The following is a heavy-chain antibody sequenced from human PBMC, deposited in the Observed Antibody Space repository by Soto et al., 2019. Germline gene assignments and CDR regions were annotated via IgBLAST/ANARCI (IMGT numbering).Heavy chain of an antibody. D-gene: IGHD3-10*01. Sequence: PSETLSLTSTVSDDSSSSYKWSWFRQPPGRRLEWIGYIDSNGGTSYNPSLQSRVTISIDTSTKQFSLKLSSVTAADTAVYYCVRQGFGRLHGLVDVWGQGTTVT. J-gene: IGHJ6*02. V-gene: IGHV4-59*08. CDR1: DDSSSSYK. CDR2: IDSNGGT. CDR3: VRQGFGRLHGLVDV.